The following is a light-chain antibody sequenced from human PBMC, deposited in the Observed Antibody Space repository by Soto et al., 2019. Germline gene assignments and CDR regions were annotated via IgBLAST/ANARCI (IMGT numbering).Light chain of an antibody. CDR1: QSVSSN. CDR2: GAS. V-gene: IGKV3-15*01. J-gene: IGKJ1*01. Sequence: EIVMTQSPATLSVSPVERATLSCRASQSVSSNLAGYQQKPGQAPRILIYGASTNATGIPARISRSGAGTMVIPTLSSLQSEDFSVEYCQQYYNWPPWTFGQGTKVEIK. CDR3: QQYYNWPPWT.